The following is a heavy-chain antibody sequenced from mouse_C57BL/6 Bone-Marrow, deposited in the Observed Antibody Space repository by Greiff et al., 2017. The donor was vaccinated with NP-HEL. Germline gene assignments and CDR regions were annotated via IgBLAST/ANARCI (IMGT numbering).Heavy chain of an antibody. D-gene: IGHD1-1*01. CDR1: GYTFTSYW. CDR2: IHPSDSDT. J-gene: IGHJ2*01. V-gene: IGHV1-74*01. Sequence: QVQLQQPGAELVRPGSSVKLSCKASGYTFTSYWMHWVKQRPGQGLEWIGRIHPSDSDTNYNQKFKGKATLTVDKSSSTAYMQLSSLTSEDSAVYYCAIRMGSSYYFDYWGQGTTLTVSS. CDR3: AIRMGSSYYFDY.